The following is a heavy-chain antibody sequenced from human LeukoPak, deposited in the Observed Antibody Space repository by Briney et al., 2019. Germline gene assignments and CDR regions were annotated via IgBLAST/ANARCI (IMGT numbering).Heavy chain of an antibody. D-gene: IGHD1-26*01. CDR1: GGSISSSNW. CDR3: ARQSSRGELPLAWIDY. Sequence: PSGTLSLTCAVSGGSISSSNWWSWVRQPPGKGLEWIGSIYYSGSTYYNPSLKSRVTISVDTSKNQFSLKLSSVTAADTAVYYCARQSSRGELPLAWIDYWGQGTLVTVSS. CDR2: IYYSGST. V-gene: IGHV4-4*02. J-gene: IGHJ4*02.